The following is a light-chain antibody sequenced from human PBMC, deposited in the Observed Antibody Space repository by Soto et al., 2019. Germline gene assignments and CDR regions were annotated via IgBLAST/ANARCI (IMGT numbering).Light chain of an antibody. CDR3: QQRKT. CDR2: AAS. CDR1: QSISSY. Sequence: DIQMTQSPSSLSASVGDRVTITCRASQSISSYLNWYQQKPGKAPKLLIYAASSLQSGVPSRFSGSGSGTDFTLTISSLQPEDFATYYCQQRKTCGQGTKVEIK. V-gene: IGKV1-39*01. J-gene: IGKJ1*01.